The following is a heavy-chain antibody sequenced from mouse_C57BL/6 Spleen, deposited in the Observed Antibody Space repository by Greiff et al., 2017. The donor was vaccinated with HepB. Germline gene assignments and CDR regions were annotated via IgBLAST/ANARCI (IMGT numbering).Heavy chain of an antibody. D-gene: IGHD2-3*01. CDR1: GFTFTDYY. Sequence: EVQRVESGGGLVQPGGSLSLSCAASGFTFTDYYMSWVRQPPGKALEWLGFIRNKANGYTTEYSASVKGRFTISRDNSQSILYLQMNALRAEDSATYYCARFYDGYHWYFDVWGTGTTVTVSS. J-gene: IGHJ1*03. CDR3: ARFYDGYHWYFDV. V-gene: IGHV7-3*01. CDR2: IRNKANGYTT.